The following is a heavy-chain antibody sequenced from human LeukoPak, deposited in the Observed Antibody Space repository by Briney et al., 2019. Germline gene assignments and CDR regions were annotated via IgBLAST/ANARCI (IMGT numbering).Heavy chain of an antibody. Sequence: SGESLTLSCAVSGLTFSECAMCWVRQPPPKGMEWVSAVDVCGGGKYYEDSSQGRLPITRENSKNTVFLQMNSLRPDDTAVYYCAKPIVPSALSGAAFDIWGQGTMVTVSS. V-gene: IGHV3-23*01. D-gene: IGHD2-2*01. CDR3: AKPIVPSALSGAAFDI. J-gene: IGHJ3*02. CDR2: VDVCGGGK. CDR1: GLTFSECA.